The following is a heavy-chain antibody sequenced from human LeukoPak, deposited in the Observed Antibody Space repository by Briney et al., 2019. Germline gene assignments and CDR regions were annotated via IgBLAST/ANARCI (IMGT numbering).Heavy chain of an antibody. D-gene: IGHD4-17*01. Sequence: QPGGSLRLSCAASGFAFSSYWLHWVRQAPGKGLVWVSHVNSDGSSTNYADSVEGRFTFSRDNAKNTLFLQMNSLRVEDTALYYCVSGDYGNYWGQGTLVTVSS. CDR2: VNSDGSST. J-gene: IGHJ4*02. CDR1: GFAFSSYW. V-gene: IGHV3-74*01. CDR3: VSGDYGNY.